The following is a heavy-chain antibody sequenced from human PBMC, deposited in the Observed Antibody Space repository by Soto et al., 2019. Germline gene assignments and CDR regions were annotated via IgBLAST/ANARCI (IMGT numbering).Heavy chain of an antibody. J-gene: IGHJ3*02. CDR3: AREGLLRFGAGAFDI. V-gene: IGHV1-3*01. CDR2: INVGNGNT. Sequence: QVQLVQSGAEVKKPGASVKVSCKASGYTFTSYTMYWVRQAPGQRLEWMGWINVGNGNTKYSQKFQGRVTITRDTSASTAYMELSSLRSEDTAVYYCAREGLLRFGAGAFDIWGQGTMVTVSS. D-gene: IGHD5-12*01. CDR1: GYTFTSYT.